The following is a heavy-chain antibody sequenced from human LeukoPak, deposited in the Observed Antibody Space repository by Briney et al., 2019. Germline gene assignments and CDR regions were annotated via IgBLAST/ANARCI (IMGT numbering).Heavy chain of an antibody. CDR2: ISGTGGTT. CDR1: GFTFSSYG. J-gene: IGHJ6*03. CDR3: AKNGDRGAYCSGGSCYPYYYYYMDV. D-gene: IGHD2-15*01. Sequence: GGSLRLSRAASGFTFSSYGMSWVRQAPGKGLEWVSAISGTGGTTYYADSVKGRFTISRDNSKNTLYLQMNSLRAEDAAVYYCAKNGDRGAYCSGGSCYPYYYYYMDVWGKGTTVTISS. V-gene: IGHV3-23*01.